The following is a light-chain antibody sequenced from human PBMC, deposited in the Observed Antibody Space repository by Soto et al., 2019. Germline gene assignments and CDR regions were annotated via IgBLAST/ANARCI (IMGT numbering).Light chain of an antibody. CDR1: ESVSSTF. Sequence: EIVLTQSPGTLSLSPGDRATLSCRASESVSSTFLAWYQQKPGQTPRLLISRTSTRATGIPDRFSGSGSGTELTLTISRLAPEDFAVYYCQQYGNTPFTFGAGTKVDIX. CDR3: QQYGNTPFT. CDR2: RTS. V-gene: IGKV3-20*01. J-gene: IGKJ4*01.